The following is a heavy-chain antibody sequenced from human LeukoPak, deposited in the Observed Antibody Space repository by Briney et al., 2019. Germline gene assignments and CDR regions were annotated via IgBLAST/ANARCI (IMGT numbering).Heavy chain of an antibody. CDR2: IIPIFGTA. D-gene: IGHD2-2*02. Sequence: GASVTVSCKASGGTFSSYAISWVRQAPGQGLEWMGGIIPIFGTANYAQKFQGRVTITTDESTSTAYMELSSLRSEDTAVYYCARGYCSSTSCYKGEHYYYYMDVWGKGTTVTVSS. CDR3: ARGYCSSTSCYKGEHYYYYMDV. J-gene: IGHJ6*03. CDR1: GGTFSSYA. V-gene: IGHV1-69*05.